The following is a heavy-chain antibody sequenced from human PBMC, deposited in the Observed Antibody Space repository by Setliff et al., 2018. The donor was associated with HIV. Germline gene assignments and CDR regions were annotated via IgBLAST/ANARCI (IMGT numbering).Heavy chain of an antibody. J-gene: IGHJ6*03. CDR2: MNPNSGNT. D-gene: IGHD6-13*01. CDR3: ARGLAAAGKSYYSYYYMDV. Sequence: ASVKVSCKASGYTFTSYDINWVRQATGQGLEWMGWMNPNSGNTGYAQKFQGRVTMTRNTSISTAYMELSSLRSEDTAVYYCARGLAAAGKSYYSYYYMDVWGKGTTVTVSS. CDR1: GYTFTSYD. V-gene: IGHV1-8*01.